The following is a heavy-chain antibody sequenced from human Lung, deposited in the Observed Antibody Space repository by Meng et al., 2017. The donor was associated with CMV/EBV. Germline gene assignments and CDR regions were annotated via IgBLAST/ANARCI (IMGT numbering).Heavy chain of an antibody. D-gene: IGHD4/OR15-4a*01. V-gene: IGHV3-30*02. CDR3: AKMVRTLAPGGGFDY. CDR2: ILYDGSYK. CDR1: GFTFSSYG. Sequence: SXAASGFTFSSYGMHWVRQAPGKGLEWVAFILYDGSYKYSADSVKGRFTISRDNSKNTLYLQMNSLRAEDTAVYYCAKMVRTLAPGGGFDYWGQGTXVTVSS. J-gene: IGHJ4*02.